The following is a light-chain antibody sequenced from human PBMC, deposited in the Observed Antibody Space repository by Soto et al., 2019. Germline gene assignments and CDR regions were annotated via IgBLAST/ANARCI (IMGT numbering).Light chain of an antibody. CDR3: MQALQVPIT. CDR1: HSVLHSHGYNY. Sequence: DIVMTQIQVSLPVTPGEPSSISCNCSHSVLHSHGYNYMDWYLQKPGQSPQLLIYFGSYRASGVPDRFSGSGSGTNFTLRISRVETDDFGIYYCMQALQVPITFGQGTRLEIK. J-gene: IGKJ5*01. CDR2: FGS. V-gene: IGKV2-28*01.